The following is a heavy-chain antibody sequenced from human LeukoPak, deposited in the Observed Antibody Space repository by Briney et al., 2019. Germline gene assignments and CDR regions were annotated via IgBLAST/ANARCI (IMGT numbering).Heavy chain of an antibody. CDR2: VYHTGST. CDR1: GGSISSYY. D-gene: IGHD6-6*01. CDR3: ASPLTASSSGRDY. Sequence: SETLSLTCAVSGGSISSYYWSWIRQPPGKGLEYIGYVYHTGSTNYNPSLKSRVTISLDTSENQFSLKLTSVTAADTAVYYCASPLTASSSGRDYWGQGTLVTVSS. J-gene: IGHJ4*02. V-gene: IGHV4-59*08.